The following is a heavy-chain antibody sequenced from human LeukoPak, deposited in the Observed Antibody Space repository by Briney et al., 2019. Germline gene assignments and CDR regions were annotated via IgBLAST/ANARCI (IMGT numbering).Heavy chain of an antibody. CDR3: TRDSMVPFDY. V-gene: IGHV3-7*01. J-gene: IGHJ4*02. CDR2: IKEDGSEK. CDR1: GLTLSRYW. D-gene: IGHD2/OR15-2a*01. Sequence: GGSLRLSCAVSGLTLSRYWMTWVRQAPGKGLEWVANIKEDGSEKYYVDSVKGRFTISRDNAKNSLYLQMNSLRAEDTAVYYCTRDSMVPFDYWGQGTLVTVSS.